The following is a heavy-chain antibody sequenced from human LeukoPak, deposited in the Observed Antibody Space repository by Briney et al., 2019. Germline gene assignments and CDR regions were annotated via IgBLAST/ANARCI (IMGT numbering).Heavy chain of an antibody. Sequence: GGSLRLSCAASGFTFSNYWMHWVRQAPGKGLVWVSRIDSDGSTTRYADSVKGRFTISRDNAKNSLYLQMNSLRAEDTALYYCAKESSPYDFWSGYYDYWGQGTLVTVSS. V-gene: IGHV3-74*01. D-gene: IGHD3-3*01. CDR1: GFTFSNYW. J-gene: IGHJ4*02. CDR2: IDSDGSTT. CDR3: AKESSPYDFWSGYYDY.